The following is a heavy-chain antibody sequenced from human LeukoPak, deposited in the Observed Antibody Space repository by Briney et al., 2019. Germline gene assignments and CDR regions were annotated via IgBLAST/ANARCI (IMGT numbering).Heavy chain of an antibody. J-gene: IGHJ6*03. D-gene: IGHD6-19*01. Sequence: PGGSLRLSCAASGFTFSSYSMNWVRQAPGKGLEWVSSISSSGSTIYYADSVKGRFTISRDNAKNSLYLQMNSLRAEDTAVYYCARVKPVAGTFYYYYYYMDVWGKGTTVTVSS. CDR2: ISSSGSTI. CDR1: GFTFSSYS. V-gene: IGHV3-48*04. CDR3: ARVKPVAGTFYYYYYYMDV.